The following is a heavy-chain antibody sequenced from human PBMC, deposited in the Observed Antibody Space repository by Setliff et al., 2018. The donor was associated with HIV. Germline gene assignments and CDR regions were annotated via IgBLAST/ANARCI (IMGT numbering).Heavy chain of an antibody. J-gene: IGHJ2*01. Sequence: SETLSLTCTVSGGSISSSDYYWSWIRQHPGKGLEWIGYIYYSGSTYYNPSLKSRITISVDTSQNQFSLKLGSVTAADTAIYYCATKPRPIVVVPAATYWHCDLWGRGTLVTV. V-gene: IGHV4-31*02. CDR1: GGSISSSDYY. D-gene: IGHD2-2*01. CDR2: IYYSGST. CDR3: ATKPRPIVVVPAATYWHCDL.